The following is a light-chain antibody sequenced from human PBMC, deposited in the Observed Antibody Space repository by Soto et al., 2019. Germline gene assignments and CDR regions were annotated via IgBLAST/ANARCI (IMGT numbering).Light chain of an antibody. Sequence: QSVLTQPPSVSAAPGHSVTISCSGSASNVGTQFVSWYQQFPGAAPKLLIYDNDKRPSAIPDRVSGSKSHTSATLTITGLQTGDAAAYYCGTWDSGLSVGVFGGGTKLTVL. CDR3: GTWDSGLSVGV. J-gene: IGLJ2*01. CDR2: DND. CDR1: ASNVGTQF. V-gene: IGLV1-51*01.